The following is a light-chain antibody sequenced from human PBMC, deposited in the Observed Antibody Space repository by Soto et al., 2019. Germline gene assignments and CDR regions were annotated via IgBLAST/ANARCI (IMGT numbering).Light chain of an antibody. Sequence: EIVLTQSPGTLSLSPGERATLSCRASQSINSRYLAWYQQKPGQAPRLLIYGASSRATGIPARFSGSGSRTNVNLTISRLEPEDFAVYYCQQFGSSPGFTFGPGTKVDIK. J-gene: IGKJ3*01. CDR3: QQFGSSPGFT. CDR1: QSINSRY. V-gene: IGKV3-20*01. CDR2: GAS.